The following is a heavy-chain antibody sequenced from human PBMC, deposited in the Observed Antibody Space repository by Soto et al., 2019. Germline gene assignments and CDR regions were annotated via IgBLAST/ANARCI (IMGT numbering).Heavy chain of an antibody. V-gene: IGHV5-51*01. J-gene: IGHJ3*02. CDR2: IYPDDSDI. CDR3: ARNTLGVDTAMVPGTFDI. Sequence: GESLKISCKGSGYRFTNYWIAWVRQMPGKGLEWMGIIYPDDSDIRYSPSFQGQVTISADKSISTAYLQWSSLRASDTAMFYCARNTLGVDTAMVPGTFDIWGQGTMVTVPS. D-gene: IGHD5-18*01. CDR1: GYRFTNYW.